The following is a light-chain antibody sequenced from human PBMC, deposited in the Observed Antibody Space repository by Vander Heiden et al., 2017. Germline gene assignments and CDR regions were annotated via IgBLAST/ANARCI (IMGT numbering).Light chain of an antibody. J-gene: IGLJ1*01. CDR3: SSYTSSSTRV. V-gene: IGLV2-14*01. Sequence: QSALTQPASVSGSPGQSITISCTGTSSDVGGYNYVSWYQQHPGKAPNLMIYEVSNRPSGVSNRFSGSKSGNTASLTISGLQAEDEADYYCSSYTSSSTRVFGTGTKVTGL. CDR1: SSDVGGYNY. CDR2: EVS.